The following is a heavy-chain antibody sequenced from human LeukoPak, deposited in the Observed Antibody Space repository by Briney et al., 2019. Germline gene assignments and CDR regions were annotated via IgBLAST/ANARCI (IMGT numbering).Heavy chain of an antibody. D-gene: IGHD6-13*01. V-gene: IGHV3-7*03. CDR2: MKQDGSEK. Sequence: GGSLRLSCAASGFTFSSYWMSWVRQAPGKELEWVANMKQDGSEKYYVDSVKGRFTISRDNAKNSLYLQMNSLRAEDTAVYYCARDRRTSSWYENYYGMDVWGKGTTVTVSS. J-gene: IGHJ6*04. CDR3: ARDRRTSSWYENYYGMDV. CDR1: GFTFSSYW.